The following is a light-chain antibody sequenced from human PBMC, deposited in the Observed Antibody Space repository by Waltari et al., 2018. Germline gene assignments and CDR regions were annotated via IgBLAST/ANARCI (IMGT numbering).Light chain of an antibody. J-gene: IGLJ3*02. V-gene: IGLV4-69*01. CDR3: QTGGHGTWV. Sequence: QLVLTQSPSASASLGASVKLTCTLSSGHSTNVIAWLQKRPEKGPRYLMKVNRDGSHNKGDEIPDRFSGSSSGAGRYLTIASLQSEDEADYYCQTGGHGTWVFGGGTKLTVL. CDR1: SGHSTNV. CDR2: VNRDGSH.